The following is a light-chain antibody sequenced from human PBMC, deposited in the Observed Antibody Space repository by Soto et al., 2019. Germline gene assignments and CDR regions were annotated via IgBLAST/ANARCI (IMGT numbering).Light chain of an antibody. CDR2: WAS. CDR3: QQYYSTPRRVT. V-gene: IGKV4-1*01. J-gene: IGKJ3*01. CDR1: QSVLYSSNNKNY. Sequence: DIVMTQSPDSLAVSLGERATINCKSSQSVLYSSNNKNYLAWYQQKPGQPPKLLIYWASTRESGVPDRFSGSGSGTDFTLTITSLQAEDVAVYYCQQYYSTPRRVTFGPGTKVDIK.